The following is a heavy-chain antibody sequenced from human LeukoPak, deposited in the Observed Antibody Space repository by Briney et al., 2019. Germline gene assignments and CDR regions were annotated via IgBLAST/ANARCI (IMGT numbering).Heavy chain of an antibody. CDR3: AKIPVSYSSGWSNFDY. CDR2: ISGSGDST. D-gene: IGHD6-19*01. V-gene: IGHV3-23*01. CDR1: GFTFSSYA. Sequence: GGSLRLSCAASGFTFSSYAMSWVRQAPGRGLEWVSGISGSGDSTNYADSVKGRFTSSRDNSKNTLFLQMNMLRAEETAVYYCAKIPVSYSSGWSNFDYWGQGTLVTVSS. J-gene: IGHJ4*02.